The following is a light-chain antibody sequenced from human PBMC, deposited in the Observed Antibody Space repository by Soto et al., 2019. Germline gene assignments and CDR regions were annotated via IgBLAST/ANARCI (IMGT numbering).Light chain of an antibody. CDR3: LQDNTYPLT. J-gene: IGKJ4*01. CDR2: ASY. Sequence: AIQMTQFPSSLSASVGDRVTITCRASQDIRSDLGWYQQRPGKAPKLLIYASYSLQSGVPSRCSGSGSGTDFTLTISSLQPEDFATYYCLQDNTYPLTCGGGTKVEIK. V-gene: IGKV1-6*01. CDR1: QDIRSD.